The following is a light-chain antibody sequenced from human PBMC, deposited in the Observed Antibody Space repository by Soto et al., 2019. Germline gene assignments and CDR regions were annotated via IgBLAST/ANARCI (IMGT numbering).Light chain of an antibody. CDR1: SNDVGGYNY. CDR3: RSNAGGPDV. Sequence: QSALSQPRSVSGSPGQSVAISCTGTSNDVGGYNYVSWYQQHPGRVPKVIIYDVSQRPSGVPDRFSGSKSGNTASLTISALQAEDEADYYCRSNAGGPDVFGSGTKVTVL. J-gene: IGLJ1*01. V-gene: IGLV2-11*01. CDR2: DVS.